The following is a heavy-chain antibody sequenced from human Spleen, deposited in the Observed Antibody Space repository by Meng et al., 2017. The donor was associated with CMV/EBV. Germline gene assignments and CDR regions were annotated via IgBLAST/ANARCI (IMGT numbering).Heavy chain of an antibody. Sequence: ASVKVPCKASGYSFITYYIHWVRQAPGQGLEWMGRINPDGGTTTYAQKCRGGLTLTSDTSTNTVYMELSRLRSEDTAVYYCTRDLVGYDAFDIWGQGTPVTVSS. CDR2: INPDGGTT. CDR3: TRDLVGYDAFDI. V-gene: IGHV1-46*01. D-gene: IGHD3-22*01. CDR1: GYSFITYY. J-gene: IGHJ3*02.